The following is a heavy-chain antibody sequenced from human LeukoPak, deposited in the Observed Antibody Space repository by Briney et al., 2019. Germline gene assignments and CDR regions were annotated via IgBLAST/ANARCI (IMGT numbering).Heavy chain of an antibody. Sequence: GGSLRLSCAASGFTFTDYWMHWARQTPGKGLVWVSRITIDGSDTTYAGSVKGRFTIPRDNAQNTVYLQMSSLRAEDTAIYYCASGGDAFSTYYWGQGTLVTVSS. V-gene: IGHV3-74*01. CDR3: ASGGDAFSTYY. CDR2: ITIDGSDT. D-gene: IGHD2-21*01. J-gene: IGHJ4*02. CDR1: GFTFTDYW.